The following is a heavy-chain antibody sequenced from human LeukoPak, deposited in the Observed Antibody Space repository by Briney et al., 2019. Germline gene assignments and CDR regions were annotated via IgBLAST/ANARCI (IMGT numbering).Heavy chain of an antibody. CDR2: IYYSGSA. CDR1: GASISSDY. J-gene: IGHJ5*02. D-gene: IGHD2-8*01. V-gene: IGHV4-59*01. Sequence: PSETLSLTCTVSGASISSDYWTWIRQPPGRGLEWIGNIYYSGSANYNPSLMSRVTISLDMSKNQFSLKLSSATAADTAIYYCARGEWWLAPWGQGTLVAVSS. CDR3: ARGEWWLAP.